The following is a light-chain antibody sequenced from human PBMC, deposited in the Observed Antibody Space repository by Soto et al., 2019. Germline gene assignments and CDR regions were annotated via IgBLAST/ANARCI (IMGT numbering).Light chain of an antibody. CDR3: ASWDDSLSGYV. CDR2: KNN. V-gene: IGLV1-47*01. Sequence: QSVLTQPPSASGTPGQRVTISCSGSSSSIGTNYVYWYQQLPGTAPKLLIYKNNQRPSGVPDRFSGSKSGTSASLAISGLRSEDEADYHCASWDDSLSGYVFGTGTTVTVL. CDR1: SSSIGTNY. J-gene: IGLJ1*01.